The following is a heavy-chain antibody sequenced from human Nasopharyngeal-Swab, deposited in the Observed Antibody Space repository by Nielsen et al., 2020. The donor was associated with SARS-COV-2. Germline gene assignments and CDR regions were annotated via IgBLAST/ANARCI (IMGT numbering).Heavy chain of an antibody. Sequence: GGSLRLSCAASGLTFSSYGMHWVRQAPGKGLEWVAVIWYDGSNKYYADSVKGRFTISRGNSKNTLYLQMNSLRAEDTAVYYCARDSKVWGETLDYWGQGTLVTVSS. J-gene: IGHJ4*02. CDR3: ARDSKVWGETLDY. V-gene: IGHV3-33*01. CDR2: IWYDGSNK. CDR1: GLTFSSYG. D-gene: IGHD3-16*01.